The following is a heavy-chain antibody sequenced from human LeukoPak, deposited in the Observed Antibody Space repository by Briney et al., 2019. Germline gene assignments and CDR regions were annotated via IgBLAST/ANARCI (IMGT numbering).Heavy chain of an antibody. V-gene: IGHV1-46*01. CDR2: INPSGGST. CDR3: ARDGETTVVTPRYFDY. CDR1: GYIFTTYY. D-gene: IGHD4-23*01. J-gene: IGHJ4*02. Sequence: ASVKVSCKASGYIFTTYYMHWVRQAPGQGLERMGIINPSGGSTSYAQKFQGRVTMTRDTSTSTVYMELSSLRSEDTAAYYCARDGETTVVTPRYFDYWGQGTLVTVSS.